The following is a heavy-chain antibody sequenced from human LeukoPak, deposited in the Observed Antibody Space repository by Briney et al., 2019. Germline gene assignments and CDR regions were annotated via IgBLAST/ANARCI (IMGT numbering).Heavy chain of an antibody. Sequence: SETLSLTCTVSGGSISSYYWSWIRQPPGKGLEWIGYIYYSGSTNYNPSLKSRVTISVDTSKNQFSLKLSSVTAADTAVYYCARVPRRRGSGAHFDYWGQGTLVTVSS. D-gene: IGHD3-10*01. CDR2: IYYSGST. CDR1: GGSISSYY. J-gene: IGHJ4*02. V-gene: IGHV4-59*01. CDR3: ARVPRRRGSGAHFDY.